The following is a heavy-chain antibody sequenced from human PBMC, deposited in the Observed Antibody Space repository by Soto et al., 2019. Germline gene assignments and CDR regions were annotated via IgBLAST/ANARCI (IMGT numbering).Heavy chain of an antibody. CDR3: ARYLDNWNYPGSRRENWFDP. J-gene: IGHJ5*02. V-gene: IGHV4-30-2*01. Sequence: SSETLSLTCAVSCGSISSGGYSWSWIRQPPGKGLEWIGYIYHSGSTYYNPSLKSRVTISVDRSKNQFSLKLSSVTAADTAVYYCARYLDNWNYPGSRRENWFDPWGQGTLVTVSS. CDR2: IYHSGST. D-gene: IGHD1-7*01. CDR1: CGSISSGGYS.